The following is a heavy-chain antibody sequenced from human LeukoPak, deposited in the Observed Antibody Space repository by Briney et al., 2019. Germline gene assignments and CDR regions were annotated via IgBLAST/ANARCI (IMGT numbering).Heavy chain of an antibody. J-gene: IGHJ4*02. V-gene: IGHV4-39*01. Sequence: SETLSLTCTVSGGSISSSSYYWGWIRQPPGKGLEWIGSIYYSGSTYYNPSLKSRVTISVDTSKNQSSLKLSSVTAADTAVYYCARSTSDPTRGYSGYDPEYYFDYWGQGTLVTVSS. D-gene: IGHD5-12*01. CDR3: ARSTSDPTRGYSGYDPEYYFDY. CDR1: GGSISSSSYY. CDR2: IYYSGST.